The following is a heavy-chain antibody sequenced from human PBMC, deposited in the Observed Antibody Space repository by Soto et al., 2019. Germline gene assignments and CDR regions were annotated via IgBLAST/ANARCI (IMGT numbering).Heavy chain of an antibody. CDR3: IAGSGYTQYHGLDV. V-gene: IGHV3-15*07. CDR1: GFTLNNAY. Sequence: EVQLVESGGGLVKPGGSLRLSCAASGFTLNNAYMNWVRQAPGKGLEGVGRIKGKTDGEAIDYAAPVKGRFTISRDDSKSTLYLQMNSLITEDTAVYYCIAGSGYTQYHGLDVWGQGTTVTVSS. D-gene: IGHD5-12*01. J-gene: IGHJ6*02. CDR2: IKGKTDGEAI.